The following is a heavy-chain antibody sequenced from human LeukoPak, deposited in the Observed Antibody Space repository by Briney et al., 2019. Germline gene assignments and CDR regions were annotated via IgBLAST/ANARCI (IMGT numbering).Heavy chain of an antibody. CDR1: GGTFSSYA. CDR3: ARDSTVREVAGTYYYYMDV. CDR2: IIPIFGTA. Sequence: SVKVSCKASGGTFSSYAISWVRQAPGQGLEWMGGIIPIFGTANYAQKFQGRVTITADESTSTAYMELSSLRSEDTAVYYCARDSTVREVAGTYYYYMDVWGKGTTVTISS. V-gene: IGHV1-69*13. J-gene: IGHJ6*03. D-gene: IGHD6-19*01.